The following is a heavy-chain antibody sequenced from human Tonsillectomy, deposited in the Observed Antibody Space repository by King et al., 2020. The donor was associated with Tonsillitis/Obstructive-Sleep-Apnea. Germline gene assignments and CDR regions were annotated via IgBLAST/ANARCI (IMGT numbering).Heavy chain of an antibody. Sequence: VQLVESGGGLVKPGGSLRLSCAASGFTLSNYNMNWVRQAPGKGLEWVSTISSSSSYIYYADSVKGRFTISRDNAKNSLYLQVNSLRAEDTAVYYCARDTALEGYSGSGHFDYWGQGTLVTVSS. CDR1: GFTLSNYN. J-gene: IGHJ4*02. D-gene: IGHD5-12*01. V-gene: IGHV3-21*01. CDR3: ARDTALEGYSGSGHFDY. CDR2: ISSSSSYI.